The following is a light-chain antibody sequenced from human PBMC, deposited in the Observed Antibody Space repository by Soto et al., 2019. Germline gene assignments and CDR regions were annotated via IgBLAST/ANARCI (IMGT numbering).Light chain of an antibody. V-gene: IGKV1-5*01. CDR2: DAS. J-gene: IGKJ1*01. Sequence: DIQMTQSPSTLSASVGDRVTITCRASQSISSWLAWYQQKPGKAPKLLIYDASSLESGVPSRFSGSGSGTEFTLTISSLQPDDFATYYCQQYWTFGQGTK. CDR3: QQYWT. CDR1: QSISSW.